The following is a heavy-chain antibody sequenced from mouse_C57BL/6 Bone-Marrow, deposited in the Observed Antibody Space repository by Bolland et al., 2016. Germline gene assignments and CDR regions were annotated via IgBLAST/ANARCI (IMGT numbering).Heavy chain of an antibody. V-gene: IGHV14-4*01. CDR3: TSYDYDWFAY. D-gene: IGHD2-4*01. J-gene: IGHJ3*01. Sequence: WIDPENGDTEYASKFQGKATITADTSSNTAYLQLSSLTSEDTAVYYCTSYDYDWFAYWGQETLV. CDR2: IDPENGDT.